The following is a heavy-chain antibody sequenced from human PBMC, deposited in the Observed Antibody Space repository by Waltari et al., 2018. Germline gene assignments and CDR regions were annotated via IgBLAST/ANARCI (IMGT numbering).Heavy chain of an antibody. J-gene: IGHJ4*02. CDR2: IFYRGAT. CDR1: GGSISSYY. Sequence: QVQLQESGPGLVKPSETLSLTCTVFGGSISSYYWTWIRQPPGKGLEWIGYIFYRGATNYNPSLKSRVTMSLDTSKNQFSLKVNSVTAADTAVYYCARGDSSSYYNAIENWGQGSLVTVSS. V-gene: IGHV4-59*01. CDR3: ARGDSSSYYNAIEN. D-gene: IGHD6-13*01.